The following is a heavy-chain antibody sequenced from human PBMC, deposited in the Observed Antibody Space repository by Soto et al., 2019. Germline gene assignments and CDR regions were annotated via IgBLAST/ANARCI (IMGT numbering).Heavy chain of an antibody. J-gene: IGHJ5*02. CDR2: IKQDGSEK. CDR3: ARDFFILWPGWFDP. V-gene: IGHV3-7*01. D-gene: IGHD2-21*01. Sequence: GSLRLSCAASGFTFSSYWMSWVRQAPGKGLEWVANIKQDGSEKYYVDSVKGRFTISRDNAKNSLYLQMNSLRAEDTAVYYCARDFFILWPGWFDPWGQGTLVTVSS. CDR1: GFTFSSYW.